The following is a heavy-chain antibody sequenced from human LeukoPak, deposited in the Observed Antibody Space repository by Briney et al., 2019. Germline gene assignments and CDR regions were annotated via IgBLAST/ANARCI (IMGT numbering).Heavy chain of an antibody. J-gene: IGHJ3*02. CDR2: IYYSGSI. CDR3: ARLYGYADAFDI. V-gene: IGHV4-59*08. CDR1: GGSISSYY. D-gene: IGHD5-18*01. Sequence: PSETLSLTCTVSGGSISSYYWSWIRQPPGKGLEWIGYIYYSGSINYNPSLKSRVTISVDTSKNQFSLKLSSVTAADTAVYYCARLYGYADAFDIWGQGTMVTVSS.